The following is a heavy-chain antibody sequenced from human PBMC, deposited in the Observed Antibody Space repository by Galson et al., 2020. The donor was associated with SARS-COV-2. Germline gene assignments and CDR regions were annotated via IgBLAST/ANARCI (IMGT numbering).Heavy chain of an antibody. CDR2: ISSSSSTI. CDR1: GFTFSSYS. CDR3: ARDWGYGDYSYGMDV. V-gene: IGHV3-48*04. Sequence: GGSLRLSCAASGFTFSSYSMNWVRQAPGKGLEWVSYISSSSSTIYYADSVKGRFTISRDNAKNSLYLQMNSLRAEDTAVYYCARDWGYGDYSYGMDVWGQGTTFTVSS. J-gene: IGHJ6*02. D-gene: IGHD4-17*01.